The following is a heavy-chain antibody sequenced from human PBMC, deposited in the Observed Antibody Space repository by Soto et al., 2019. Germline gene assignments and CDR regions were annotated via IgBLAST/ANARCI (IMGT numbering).Heavy chain of an antibody. D-gene: IGHD3-16*02. CDR1: GFPYSAYG. CDR2: IWSDGEKT. J-gene: IGHJ4*02. CDR3: ASDEESCVRTICPFDY. Sequence: QVQLVESGGGVVQPGKSLRLSCAASGFPYSAYGMHWVRQAPGKGLEWVAGIWSDGEKTYYGDSVKGRFTISRDNSKNALHVQMNGPRAEDTAVYYCASDEESCVRTICPFDYWGQGTPVLVSS. V-gene: IGHV3-33*01.